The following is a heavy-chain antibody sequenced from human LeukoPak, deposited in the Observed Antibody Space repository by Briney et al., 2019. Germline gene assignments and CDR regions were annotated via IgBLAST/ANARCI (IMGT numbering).Heavy chain of an antibody. D-gene: IGHD6-13*01. Sequence: SETLSLTCTVSGDSIRSYYWSWIRQPPGKGLEWIGYLYYSGSTNYNPSLKSRVTISVDTSKNQFSLKLSSVTAADTAVYYCARHGVAVAVDAGYFAVWGRDTLVTVSS. CDR3: ARHGVAVAVDAGYFAV. J-gene: IGHJ2*01. CDR2: LYYSGST. CDR1: GDSIRSYY. V-gene: IGHV4-59*08.